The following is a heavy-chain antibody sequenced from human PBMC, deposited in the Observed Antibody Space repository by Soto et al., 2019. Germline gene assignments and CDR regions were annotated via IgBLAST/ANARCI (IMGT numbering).Heavy chain of an antibody. D-gene: IGHD3-22*01. CDR1: GGSISSGDYY. J-gene: IGHJ4*02. CDR3: ARAFGYYYDSSGYYS. CDR2: IYYSGST. V-gene: IGHV4-30-4*01. Sequence: QVQLQESGPGLVKPSQTLSLTCTVSGGSISSGDYYWSWIRQPPGKGLEWIGYIYYSGSTYYNPSLTCRVTRSVYTSKNQFSLKLRSVTAADTAVYYCARAFGYYYDSSGYYSWGQGNLVTVSS.